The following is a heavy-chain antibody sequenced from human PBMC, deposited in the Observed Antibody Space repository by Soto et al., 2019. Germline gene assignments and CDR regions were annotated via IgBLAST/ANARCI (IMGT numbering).Heavy chain of an antibody. Sequence: EVQLLESGGGLVQPGGSLRLSCPASGFTFSSYAMSWVRQAPGKALEWVSATSGSGGSTYYADSVKGRFTISRDNSKITLYRQMNSLRAEDTAVYYCAKGWQLRGPIDYWGQGTLLTVSS. CDR3: AKGWQLRGPIDY. V-gene: IGHV3-23*01. J-gene: IGHJ4*02. CDR2: TSGSGGST. CDR1: GFTFSSYA. D-gene: IGHD6-6*01.